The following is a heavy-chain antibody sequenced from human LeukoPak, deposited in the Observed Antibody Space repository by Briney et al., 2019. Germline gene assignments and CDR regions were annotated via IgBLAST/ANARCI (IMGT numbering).Heavy chain of an antibody. D-gene: IGHD3-9*01. V-gene: IGHV4-34*01. CDR1: GGSFSGYY. CDR3: ARHLRYTSTSFDS. Sequence: SETLSLTCAVYGGSFSGYYWSWIRQPPGKGLEWIGEINHSGSTNYNPSLNSRVTISLDTSKNQFSLRLSAADAADTAVYYCARHLRYTSTSFDSWGQGTLVTVSS. J-gene: IGHJ4*02. CDR2: INHSGST.